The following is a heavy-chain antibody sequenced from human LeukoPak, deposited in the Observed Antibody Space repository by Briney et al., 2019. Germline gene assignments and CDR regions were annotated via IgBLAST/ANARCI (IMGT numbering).Heavy chain of an antibody. D-gene: IGHD3-10*01. CDR3: ARETGDVVRGVQPDINFDY. J-gene: IGHJ4*02. CDR1: GGSIRSSNW. Sequence: SETLSLTCAVSGGSIRSSNWWSWVSQPPGKRLEWIGEIYHSGSTNYNPSLKSRVTISVDKSKNQFSLKLSSVTAADTAMYYCARETGDVVRGVQPDINFDYWGQGTLVTVSS. CDR2: IYHSGST. V-gene: IGHV4-4*02.